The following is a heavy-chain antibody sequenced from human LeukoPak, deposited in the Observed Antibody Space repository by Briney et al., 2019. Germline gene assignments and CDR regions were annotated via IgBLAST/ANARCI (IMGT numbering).Heavy chain of an antibody. Sequence: GGSLRLSCAASGFTFSSYWMTWVRQAPGKGLKWVANIDQDGSEKYYVDSVKGRFTISRDNAKNSLYLQMNSLRAEDTAMYYCARDSWGYSNYWGQGTLVTVSS. V-gene: IGHV3-7*01. D-gene: IGHD5-12*01. CDR3: ARDSWGYSNY. CDR1: GFTFSSYW. CDR2: IDQDGSEK. J-gene: IGHJ4*02.